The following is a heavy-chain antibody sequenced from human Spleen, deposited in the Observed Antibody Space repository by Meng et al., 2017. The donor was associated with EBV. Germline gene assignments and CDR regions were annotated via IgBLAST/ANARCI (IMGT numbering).Heavy chain of an antibody. V-gene: IGHV1-69*01. Sequence: QVQLVQSGAEVKKPGSSVKVSCKASGGTFNSNAFSWVRQAPGQGLEWMGGIIPIFGTTNYAQNFQDRVTITADESTNTAYMELSSLRSDDTAVYYCARERGTIAVFGYWGQGPLGTVDS. CDR1: GGTFNSNA. J-gene: IGHJ4*02. CDR3: ARERGTIAVFGY. CDR2: IIPIFGTT. D-gene: IGHD1-7*01.